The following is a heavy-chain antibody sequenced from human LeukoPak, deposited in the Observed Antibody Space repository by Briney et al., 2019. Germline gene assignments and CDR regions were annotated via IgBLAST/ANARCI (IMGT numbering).Heavy chain of an antibody. D-gene: IGHD6-25*01. J-gene: IGHJ2*01. CDR2: INHSGST. CDR1: GGSFSGYY. Sequence: SEPLSLTCAVYGGSFSGYYWSWIRQPPGKGLEWIGEINHSGSTNYNPSLKSRVTISVDTSKNQFSLKLRSVTAADTAVYYCARQGGGFWYFDLWGRGTLVTVSS. V-gene: IGHV4-34*01. CDR3: ARQGGGFWYFDL.